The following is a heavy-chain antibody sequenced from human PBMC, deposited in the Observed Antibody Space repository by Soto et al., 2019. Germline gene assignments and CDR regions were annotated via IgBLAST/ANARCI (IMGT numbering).Heavy chain of an antibody. J-gene: IGHJ4*02. D-gene: IGHD6-19*01. CDR3: RTQWLD. Sequence: GGSLRLSCAASGFIFSNAWMSWVRQDPGKGLEWVGRIKKKADGGTTDYAAPLKGRFTISIDYSKNTLYLQMRSLKSEDTSVYYCRTQWLDWGQGTLVTVSS. CDR2: IKKKADGGTT. V-gene: IGHV3-15*01. CDR1: GFIFSNAW.